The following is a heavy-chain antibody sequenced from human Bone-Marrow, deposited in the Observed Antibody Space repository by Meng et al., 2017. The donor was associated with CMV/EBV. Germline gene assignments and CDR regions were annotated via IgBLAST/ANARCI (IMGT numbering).Heavy chain of an antibody. V-gene: IGHV5-10-1*01. CDR1: GYRLTRLV. CDR2: LDPYYTYS. J-gene: IGHJ4*02. D-gene: IGHD2-8*02. CDR3: SVERVVYAYHMDY. Sequence: GFGYRLTRLVVRWVRPMPRNSLGLNSKLDPYYTYSTYSPSFPDHVTISTYRSLSTAYLQLRNLRASDTAMYFCSVERVVYAYHMDYWGQGTLVTVSS.